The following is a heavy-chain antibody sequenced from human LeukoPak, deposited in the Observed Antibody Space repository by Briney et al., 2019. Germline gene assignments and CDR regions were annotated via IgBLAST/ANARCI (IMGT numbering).Heavy chain of an antibody. CDR3: AKVPYYYDSSGYYSIFDY. Sequence: GGSLRLSCAASGFTFSSYAMSWVRQAPGKGLEWVSAIIGSGGSTYYADSVKGRFTIPRDNSNNTLYLQMNSLRAEDTAVYYCAKVPYYYDSSGYYSIFDYWGQGTLVTVSS. D-gene: IGHD3-22*01. V-gene: IGHV3-23*01. CDR2: IIGSGGST. CDR1: GFTFSSYA. J-gene: IGHJ4*02.